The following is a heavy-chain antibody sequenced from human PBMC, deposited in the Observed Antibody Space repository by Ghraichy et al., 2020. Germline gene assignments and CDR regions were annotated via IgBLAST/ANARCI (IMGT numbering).Heavy chain of an antibody. V-gene: IGHV5-51*01. J-gene: IGHJ3*02. D-gene: IGHD2-8*01. CDR2: INPGDSDT. CDR3: ARLEPSNGVCCGDAFDI. Sequence: GESLNISCKGSGYSFTSYWIGWVRQMPGKGLEWMGIINPGDSDTRYSPSFQGQVTISADKSISTAYLQWSSLKASDTAMYYCARLEPSNGVCCGDAFDIWGQGTMVTVSS. CDR1: GYSFTSYW.